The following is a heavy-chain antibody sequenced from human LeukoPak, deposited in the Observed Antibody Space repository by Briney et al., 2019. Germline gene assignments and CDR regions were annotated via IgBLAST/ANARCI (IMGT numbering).Heavy chain of an antibody. V-gene: IGHV4-38-2*02. CDR2: IYHSGST. J-gene: IGHJ5*02. CDR1: GYSISSGYY. D-gene: IGHD2-2*01. CDR3: ARDLGYCSSTSCSNWFDP. Sequence: SEPLSLTCTVSGYSISSGYYWGWIRQPPGTGLEWIGSIYHSGSTYYNPSLKSRVTISVDTSKNQFSLKLSSVTAADTAVYYCARDLGYCSSTSCSNWFDPWGQGTLVTVSS.